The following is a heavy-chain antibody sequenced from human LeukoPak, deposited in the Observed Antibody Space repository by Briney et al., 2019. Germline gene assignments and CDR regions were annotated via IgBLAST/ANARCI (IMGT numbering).Heavy chain of an antibody. CDR3: ARDLGGIYFDY. Sequence: PSETLSLTCTVSGGSINSYYWSWIRQPPGKGLEWIGDIYYSGRTNYNPSLRSRVTISVDTSKNQLSLKLSSVTAADTAVYYCARDLGGIYFDYWGQGTLVTVSS. J-gene: IGHJ4*02. V-gene: IGHV4-59*01. CDR1: GGSINSYY. CDR2: IYYSGRT. D-gene: IGHD1-26*01.